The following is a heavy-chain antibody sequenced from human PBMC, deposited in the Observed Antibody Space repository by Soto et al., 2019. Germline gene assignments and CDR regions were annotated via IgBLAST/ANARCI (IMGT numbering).Heavy chain of an antibody. CDR2: IYYSGST. J-gene: IGHJ6*02. CDR1: GGSISSYY. Sequence: SETLSLTCTVCGGSISSYYWSWIRQPPGKGLEWIGYIYYSGSTNYNPSLKSRVTISVDTSKNQFSLKLSSVTAADTAVYYCARVSGDYYGMDVWGQGTTVTVSS. D-gene: IGHD7-27*01. V-gene: IGHV4-59*01. CDR3: ARVSGDYYGMDV.